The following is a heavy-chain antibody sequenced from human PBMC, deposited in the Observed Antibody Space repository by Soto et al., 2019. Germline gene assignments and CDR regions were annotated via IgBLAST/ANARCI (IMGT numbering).Heavy chain of an antibody. V-gene: IGHV1-69*13. Sequence: GASVKVSCKASGGTFSIYAISWVRQAPGQGLEWMGGIIPIFGTANYAQKFQGRVTITADESTSTAYMELSSLRSEDTAVYYCAREATPLRFLEWLLIGGRFDPWGQGTLVTVSS. D-gene: IGHD3-3*01. CDR1: GGTFSIYA. CDR3: AREATPLRFLEWLLIGGRFDP. CDR2: IIPIFGTA. J-gene: IGHJ5*02.